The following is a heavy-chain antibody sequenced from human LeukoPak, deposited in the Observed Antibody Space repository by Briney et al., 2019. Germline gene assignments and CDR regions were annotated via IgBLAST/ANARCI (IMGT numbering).Heavy chain of an antibody. D-gene: IGHD2-15*01. CDR2: IYYSGST. CDR3: ARGDIQYCSGGSCSDWFDP. J-gene: IGHJ5*02. Sequence: PSDTLSLTCTVSGGSISSYYWSWIRQPPGKGLEWIGYIYYSGSTNYNPSLKSRVTISVDTSKNQFSLKLSSVTAADTAVYYCARGDIQYCSGGSCSDWFDPWGQGTLVTVSS. V-gene: IGHV4-59*08. CDR1: GGSISSYY.